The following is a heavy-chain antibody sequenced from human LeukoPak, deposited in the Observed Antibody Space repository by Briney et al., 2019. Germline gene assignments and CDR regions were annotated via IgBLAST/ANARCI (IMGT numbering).Heavy chain of an antibody. CDR1: GNSFTSYW. J-gene: IGHJ4*02. D-gene: IGHD3-3*01. Sequence: GESLKISCKGSGNSFTSYWIGWVRQMPGKGLEWMGIIYPGDSDTRYSPSFQGQVTISADKSISTAYLQWSSLKASDTPMYYCARRAYYDFWSGLQWYFDYWGQGTLVTVSS. V-gene: IGHV5-51*01. CDR3: ARRAYYDFWSGLQWYFDY. CDR2: IYPGDSDT.